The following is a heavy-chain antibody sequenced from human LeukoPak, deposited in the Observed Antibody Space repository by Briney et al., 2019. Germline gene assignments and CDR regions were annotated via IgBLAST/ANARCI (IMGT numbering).Heavy chain of an antibody. Sequence: PGGSLRLSCAASGFTFSNFAMAWVRQAPGKGLEWVSTMSSTDGTTFYADSVKGRFTISRDNSKNILYLQMNNLRAEDTAVYHCAKRGVRGSYYFDHWGQGTLVTVSS. CDR3: AKRGVRGSYYFDH. V-gene: IGHV3-23*01. J-gene: IGHJ4*02. CDR1: GFTFSNFA. CDR2: MSSTDGTT. D-gene: IGHD3-10*01.